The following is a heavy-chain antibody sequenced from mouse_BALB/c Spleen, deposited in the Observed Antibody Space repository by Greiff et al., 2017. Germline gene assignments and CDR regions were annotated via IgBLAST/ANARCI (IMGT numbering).Heavy chain of an antibody. Sequence: EVKLQESGGGLVKLGGSLKLSCAASGFTFSSYYMSWVRQTPEKRLELVAAINSNGGSTYYPDTVKGRFTISRDNAKNTLYLQMSSLKSEDTALYYCARHDSGGGFAYWGQGTLVTVSA. V-gene: IGHV5-6-2*01. CDR3: ARHDSGGGFAY. J-gene: IGHJ3*01. D-gene: IGHD3-2*01. CDR1: GFTFSSYY. CDR2: INSNGGST.